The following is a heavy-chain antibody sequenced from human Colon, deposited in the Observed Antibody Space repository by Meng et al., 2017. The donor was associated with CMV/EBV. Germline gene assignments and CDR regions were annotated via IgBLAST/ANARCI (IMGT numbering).Heavy chain of an antibody. CDR3: ARGGVGYCDSTRCTYYNNGMVV. CDR1: GYTFTTYD. D-gene: IGHD2-2*01. V-gene: IGHV1-8*01. Sequence: ASVKVSCKASGYTFTTYDLNWVRQAPGQGLEWMGWVNPNSGHTGYAQKFQDRVTMTRNTSISTAYMELSSLRSDDTAVYYCARGGVGYCDSTRCTYYNNGMVVWGQGTTVTVSS. CDR2: VNPNSGHT. J-gene: IGHJ6*02.